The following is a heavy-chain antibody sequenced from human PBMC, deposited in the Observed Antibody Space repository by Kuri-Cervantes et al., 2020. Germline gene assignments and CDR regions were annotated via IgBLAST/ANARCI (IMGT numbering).Heavy chain of an antibody. CDR2: IVVGSGNT. CDR3: ARDGDYYYYYGMDV. V-gene: IGHV1-58*02. J-gene: IGHJ6*02. Sequence: SVKVSCKASGYTFTSYGISWVRQARGQRLEWIGWIVVGSGNTNYAQKFQERVTITRDMSTSTAYMELSSLRSEDTAVYYCARDGDYYYYYGMDVWGQGTTVTVSS. D-gene: IGHD3-16*01. CDR1: GYTFTSYG.